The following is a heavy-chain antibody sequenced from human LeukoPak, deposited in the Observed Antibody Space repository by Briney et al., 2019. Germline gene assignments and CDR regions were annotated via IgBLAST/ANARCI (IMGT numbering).Heavy chain of an antibody. CDR2: IRSKANSYAT. CDR3: TTRQWLIRADVY. J-gene: IGHJ4*02. V-gene: IGHV3-73*01. D-gene: IGHD6-19*01. Sequence: GGSLRLSCAASGFTFSGSAMHWVRQASGKGLEWVGRIRSKANSYATAYAASVKGRFTISRDDSKNTAYLQMNSLKTEDTAVYYCTTRQWLIRADVYWGQGTLVTVSS. CDR1: GFTFSGSA.